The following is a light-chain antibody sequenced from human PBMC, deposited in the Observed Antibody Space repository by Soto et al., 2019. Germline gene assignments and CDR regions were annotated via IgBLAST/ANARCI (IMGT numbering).Light chain of an antibody. Sequence: QSALTQPASVSGSPGQSITISCTGTSSDVGGYNYVSWYQQHPGKAPKLMIYDVSNRPSGVSNRFPGSKSGNTASLTISGLQAEDEADYYCSSYTSSSTRGFGTGTKVTVL. CDR2: DVS. CDR1: SSDVGGYNY. CDR3: SSYTSSSTRG. V-gene: IGLV2-14*01. J-gene: IGLJ1*01.